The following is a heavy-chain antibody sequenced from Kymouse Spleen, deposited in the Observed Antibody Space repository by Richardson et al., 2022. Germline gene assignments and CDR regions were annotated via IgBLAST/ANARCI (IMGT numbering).Heavy chain of an antibody. D-gene: IGHD1-1*01,IGHD1-14*01,IGHD1-20*01. CDR1: GFTFSNAW. J-gene: IGHJ6*02. V-gene: IGHV3-15*01. Sequence: EVQLVESGGGLVKPGGSLRLSCAASGFTFSNAWMSWVRQAPGKGLEWVGRIKSKTDGGTTDYAAPVKGRFTISRDDSKNTLYLQMNSLKTEDTAVYYCTFPAAGERAATADYYYYGMDVWGQGTTVTVSS. CDR2: IKSKTDGGTT. CDR3: TFPAAGERAATADYYYYGMDV.